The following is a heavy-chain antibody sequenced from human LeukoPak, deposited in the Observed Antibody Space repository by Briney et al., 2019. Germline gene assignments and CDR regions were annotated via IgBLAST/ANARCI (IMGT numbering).Heavy chain of an antibody. CDR3: AKGRYYDSSGYPIDY. CDR1: GFTFSSYD. J-gene: IGHJ4*02. V-gene: IGHV3-30*02. Sequence: GGSLRLSCAASGFTFSSYDIHWVRQAPGKGLEWVVFIRYDGNIKYFADSVKGRFTISRDNSKNTLYLQMNSLRAEDTAVYYCAKGRYYDSSGYPIDYWGQGTLVTVSS. D-gene: IGHD3-22*01. CDR2: IRYDGNIK.